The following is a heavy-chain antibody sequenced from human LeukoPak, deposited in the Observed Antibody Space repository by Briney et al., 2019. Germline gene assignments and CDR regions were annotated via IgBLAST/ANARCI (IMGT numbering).Heavy chain of an antibody. D-gene: IGHD3-10*01. CDR3: AKEGTPQVSTWYDL. CDR1: GVTLSPYG. Sequence: PGGSLRLSCAASGVTLSPYGMHWVRQAPGKGLEWVAVISYEGGTQHYADSVKGRFIISRDNPRNTPYLQVNILRTEDTAVYYCAKEGTPQVSTWYDLWGQGTQVIVSS. V-gene: IGHV3-30*18. CDR2: ISYEGGTQ. J-gene: IGHJ5*02.